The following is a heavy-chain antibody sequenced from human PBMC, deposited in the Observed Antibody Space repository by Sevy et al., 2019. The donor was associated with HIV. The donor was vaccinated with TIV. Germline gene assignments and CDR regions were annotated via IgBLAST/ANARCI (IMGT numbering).Heavy chain of an antibody. CDR1: GFTFSSYA. V-gene: IGHV3-30-3*01. CDR2: ISYDGSNK. Sequence: GGSLRLSCAASGFTFSSYAMHWVRQAPGKGLEWVAVISYDGSNKYYADSVKGRFTISRDNSKNTLYLQMNSLRAEDTAVYYCARGVSYYYDRPFDYWGQGTLVTVSS. J-gene: IGHJ4*02. CDR3: ARGVSYYYDRPFDY. D-gene: IGHD3-22*01.